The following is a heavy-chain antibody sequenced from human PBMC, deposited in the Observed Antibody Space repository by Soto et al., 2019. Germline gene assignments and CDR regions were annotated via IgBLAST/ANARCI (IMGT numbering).Heavy chain of an antibody. CDR2: IWYDGSNK. CDR3: ARDPAYYYDSSALMGYFDY. CDR1: GFTFSSYG. J-gene: IGHJ4*02. Sequence: ALRLSCAASGFTFSSYGMHWVRQAPGKGLEWVAVIWYDGSNKYYADSVKGRFTISRDNSKNTLYLQMNSLRAEDTAVYYCARDPAYYYDSSALMGYFDYWGQGTLVTVSS. D-gene: IGHD3-22*01. V-gene: IGHV3-33*01.